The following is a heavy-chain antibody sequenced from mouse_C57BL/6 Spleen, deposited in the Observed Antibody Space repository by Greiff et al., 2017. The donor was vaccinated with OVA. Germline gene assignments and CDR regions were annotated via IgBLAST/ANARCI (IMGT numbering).Heavy chain of an antibody. Sequence: DVKLQESGGGLVKPGGSLKLSCAASGFTFSDYGMHWVRQAPEKGLEWVAYISSGSSTIYYADTVKGRFTISRDNAKNTLFLQMTSLRSEDTAMYYCAITGGDYWGQGTTLTVSS. CDR2: ISSGSSTI. V-gene: IGHV5-17*01. CDR1: GFTFSDYG. J-gene: IGHJ2*01. CDR3: AITGGDY.